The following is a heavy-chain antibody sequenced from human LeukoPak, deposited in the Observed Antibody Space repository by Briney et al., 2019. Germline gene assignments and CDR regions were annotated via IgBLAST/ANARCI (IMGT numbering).Heavy chain of an antibody. Sequence: GASVKVSCKASGYTFTSYGISWARQAPGQGLEWMGWISAYNGNTNYAQKLQGRVTMTTDTSTSTAYMELRSLRSDDTAVYYCARDPPYSSGWYETDYWGQGTLVTVSS. CDR1: GYTFTSYG. J-gene: IGHJ4*02. D-gene: IGHD6-19*01. CDR3: ARDPPYSSGWYETDY. V-gene: IGHV1-18*01. CDR2: ISAYNGNT.